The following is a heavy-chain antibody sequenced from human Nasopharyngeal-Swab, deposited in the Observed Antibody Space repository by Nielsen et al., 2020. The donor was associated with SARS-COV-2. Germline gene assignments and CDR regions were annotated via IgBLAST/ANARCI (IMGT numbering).Heavy chain of an antibody. V-gene: IGHV3-74*01. CDR2: IDNDGRRT. D-gene: IGHD6-25*01. CDR1: GFSFSTYW. CDR3: VKYGSG. Sequence: GESLKISCAASGFSFSTYWMDWVRQPPGKGPEWVSRIDNDGRRTFYADLVKGRNTISRANTKNTLYLQMNSLSAEDTALYYCVKYGSGWGQGTLVTVSS. J-gene: IGHJ4*02.